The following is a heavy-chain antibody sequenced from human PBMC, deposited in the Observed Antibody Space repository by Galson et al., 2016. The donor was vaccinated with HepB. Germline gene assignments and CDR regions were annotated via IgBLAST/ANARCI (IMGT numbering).Heavy chain of an antibody. D-gene: IGHD6-19*01. CDR3: SGGDSSGWYYLDY. Sequence: TLSLTCTVSGGSISSGGYYWSWIRQHPGKGLEWIGYIHYSGSTYYNPSLESRVSISVDSSKNQFSLKLSSVTAADTAGYYWSGGDSSGWYYLDYWGQGTLVTVSS. V-gene: IGHV4-31*03. J-gene: IGHJ4*02. CDR1: GGSISSGGYY. CDR2: IHYSGST.